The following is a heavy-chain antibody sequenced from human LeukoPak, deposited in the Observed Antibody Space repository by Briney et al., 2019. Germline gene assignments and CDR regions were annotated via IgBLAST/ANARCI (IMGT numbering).Heavy chain of an antibody. CDR3: AEGVSSSSGGDYYMDV. CDR1: GGTFSSYA. D-gene: IGHD6-6*01. V-gene: IGHV1-69*05. CDR2: IIPIFGTA. J-gene: IGHJ6*03. Sequence: GASVNVSCKASGGTFSSYAISWVRQAPGQGLEWMGGIIPIFGTANYAQKFQGRVTITTDEPTSTAYMELSSLRSEDTAVYYCAEGVSSSSGGDYYMDVWGKGTTVTVSS.